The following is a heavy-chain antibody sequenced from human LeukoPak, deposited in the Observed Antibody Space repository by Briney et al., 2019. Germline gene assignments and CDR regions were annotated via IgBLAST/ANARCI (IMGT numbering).Heavy chain of an antibody. V-gene: IGHV3-23*01. D-gene: IGHD6-13*01. CDR2: ISGSGGST. CDR3: ANSGYSSSYASYFDY. J-gene: IGHJ4*02. CDR1: GFTFSSYA. Sequence: PGGSLRLSCAASGFTFSSYAMSWVRQAPGKGLERVSAISGSGGSTYYADSVKGRFTISRDNSKNTLYLQMNSLRAEDTAVYYCANSGYSSSYASYFDYWGQGTLVTVSS.